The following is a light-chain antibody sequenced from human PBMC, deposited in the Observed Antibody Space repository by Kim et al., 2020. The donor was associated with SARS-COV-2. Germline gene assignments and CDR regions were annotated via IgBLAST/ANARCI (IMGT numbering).Light chain of an antibody. V-gene: IGLV3-19*01. CDR1: SLRSYY. CDR2: GKN. Sequence: VALGQTVKITCQGDSLRSYYATWYQQKPGQAPIVVIYGKNNRPSGIPDRFSGSSSGDTASLTITGTQAGDEADYYCNSRGSNDNVLFGGGTKVTVL. J-gene: IGLJ2*01. CDR3: NSRGSNDNVL.